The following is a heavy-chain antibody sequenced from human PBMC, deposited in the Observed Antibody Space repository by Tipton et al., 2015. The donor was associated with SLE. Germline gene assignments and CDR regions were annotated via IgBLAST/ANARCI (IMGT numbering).Heavy chain of an antibody. V-gene: IGHV4-34*03. CDR3: TGVGSGPGTDY. CDR2: IYPTGRT. J-gene: IGHJ4*02. D-gene: IGHD6-13*01. CDR1: GGSLSGYW. Sequence: TLSLTCTVYGGSLSGYWWSWIRQSPGKGLEWIGEIYPTGRTDYNPSLMSRVTMSVATSKNQFSLRLTSVTAADTAMYYCTGVGSGPGTDYWGQGTLVTVSS.